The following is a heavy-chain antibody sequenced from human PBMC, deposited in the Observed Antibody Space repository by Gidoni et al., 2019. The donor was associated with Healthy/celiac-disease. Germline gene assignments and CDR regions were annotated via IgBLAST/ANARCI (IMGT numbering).Heavy chain of an antibody. J-gene: IGHJ4*02. V-gene: IGHV3-48*01. D-gene: IGHD4-17*01. CDR3: ASRMTTEFDY. Sequence: RLPRAATGLTFSSYSMNWVRQASGKGLEWVSYISSSSSTIYYADAVKGRFTISRDNAKNSLYLQMNSLRAEDTAVYCCASRMTTEFDYWGQGTLVTVSS. CDR2: ISSSSSTI. CDR1: GLTFSSYS.